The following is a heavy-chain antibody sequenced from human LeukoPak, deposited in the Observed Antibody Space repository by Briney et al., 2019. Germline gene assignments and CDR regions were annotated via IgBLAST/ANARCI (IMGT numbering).Heavy chain of an antibody. CDR2: INPSGGST. J-gene: IGHJ3*02. Sequence: ASVKVSCKASGYTFTSYYMHWVRQAPEQGLEWMGIINPSGGSTSYAQKFQGRVTMTRDTSTSTVYMELSSLRSEDTAVYYCAREHRMPHGAFDIWGQGTMVTVSS. V-gene: IGHV1-46*01. CDR3: AREHRMPHGAFDI. CDR1: GYTFTSYY. D-gene: IGHD2-15*01.